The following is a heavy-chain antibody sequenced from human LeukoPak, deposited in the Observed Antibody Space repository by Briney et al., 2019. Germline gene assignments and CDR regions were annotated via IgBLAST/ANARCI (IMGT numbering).Heavy chain of an antibody. Sequence: GGSLRLSCSASGFTFNRFYLHWVRQAPGKGLEWVAHINPDGRDTYYVDSVKGRFTISRDNSKNTVYLQMNSLRAEDTAVYYCARNTAMVDYGMDVWGQGTTVTVSS. J-gene: IGHJ6*02. CDR3: ARNTAMVDYGMDV. D-gene: IGHD5-18*01. CDR2: INPDGRDT. V-gene: IGHV3-7*03. CDR1: GFTFNRFY.